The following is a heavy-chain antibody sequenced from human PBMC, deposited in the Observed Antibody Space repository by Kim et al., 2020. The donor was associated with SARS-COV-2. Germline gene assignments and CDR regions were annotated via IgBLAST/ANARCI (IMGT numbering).Heavy chain of an antibody. V-gene: IGHV3-30*09. Sequence: GGSLRLSCVASGFTFSDHAMHWVRQAPGKGLEWVSLISYDGDNIYYADSVKGRFVISRDNSKNTLHLQMNSLRNDDSATYYCVRGLTEATLDPWGQGALVTVSS. CDR1: GFTFSDHA. D-gene: IGHD7-27*01. CDR3: VRGLTEATLDP. CDR2: ISYDGDNI. J-gene: IGHJ5*02.